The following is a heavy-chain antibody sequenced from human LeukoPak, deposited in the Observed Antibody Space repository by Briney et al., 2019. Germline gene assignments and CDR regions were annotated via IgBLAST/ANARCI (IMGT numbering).Heavy chain of an antibody. V-gene: IGHV3-9*01. J-gene: IGHJ2*01. D-gene: IGHD2-21*02. CDR2: ISYNSDTI. CDR1: GFAFDDYA. Sequence: GGSLRLSCAASGFAFDDYAMHWVRQAPGKGLEWVSGISYNSDTIAYADSVKGRFTISRDNAKNSLYLQMNSLRAEDTALYYCAKDYCGGDCYSGWYFDLWGRGTLVTVSS. CDR3: AKDYCGGDCYSGWYFDL.